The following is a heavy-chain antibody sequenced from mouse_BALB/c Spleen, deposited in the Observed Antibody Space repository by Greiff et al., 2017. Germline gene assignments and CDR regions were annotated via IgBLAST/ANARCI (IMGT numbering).Heavy chain of an antibody. CDR1: GFTFSSYT. V-gene: IGHV5-12-2*01. D-gene: IGHD2-10*01. Sequence: EVKLMESGGGLVQPGGSLNLSCAASGFTFSSYTMSWVRQTPEKRLEWVAYISNGGGSTYYPDTVTGRFTISRDNAKNTLYLQMSSLKSEDTAMYYCARAYYGNHYAMDYWGQGTSVTVSS. CDR2: ISNGGGST. CDR3: ARAYYGNHYAMDY. J-gene: IGHJ4*01.